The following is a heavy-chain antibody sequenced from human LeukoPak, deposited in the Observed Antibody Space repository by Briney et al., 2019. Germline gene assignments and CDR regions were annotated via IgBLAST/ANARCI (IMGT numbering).Heavy chain of an antibody. J-gene: IGHJ5*02. Sequence: ASVKVSCKASGYTFTSYDINWVRQATGQGLEWMGWMNPNSGNTGYAQKFQGRVTITRNTSISTAYMELSSLRSEDTAVYYCARVPRPAYSGSYGFDPWGQGTLVTVSS. D-gene: IGHD1-26*01. CDR1: GYTFTSYD. CDR3: ARVPRPAYSGSYGFDP. V-gene: IGHV1-8*03. CDR2: MNPNSGNT.